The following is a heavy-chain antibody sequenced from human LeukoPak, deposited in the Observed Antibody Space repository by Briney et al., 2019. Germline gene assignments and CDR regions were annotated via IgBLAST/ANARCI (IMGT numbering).Heavy chain of an antibody. CDR3: ARAAIPGPLVDYGMDV. Sequence: SQTLSLTCAISGDSVSSNSAAWNWIRQSPSRGLEWLGRTYYRSKWYNDYAVSVKSRITINPDTSKNQLSLQLNSVTPEDTAVYYCARAAIPGPLVDYGMDVWGQGTTVTVSS. J-gene: IGHJ6*02. D-gene: IGHD2-21*01. CDR2: TYYRSKWYN. CDR1: GDSVSSNSAA. V-gene: IGHV6-1*01.